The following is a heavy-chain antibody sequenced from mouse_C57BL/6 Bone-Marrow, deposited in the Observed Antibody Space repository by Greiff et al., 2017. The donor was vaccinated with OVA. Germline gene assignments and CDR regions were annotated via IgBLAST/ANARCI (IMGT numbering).Heavy chain of an antibody. CDR3: ERNGYQFAY. CDR2: IYPRSGNT. CDR1: GYTFTSYG. D-gene: IGHD2-2*01. Sequence: VQLQQSGAELARPGASVKLSCKASGYTFTSYGISWVKQRTGQGLEWIGEIYPRSGNTYYNEKFKGKATLTADKSSSTAYMELRSLTSDDAAVYFCERNGYQFAYWGQGTLVTVSA. V-gene: IGHV1-81*01. J-gene: IGHJ3*01.